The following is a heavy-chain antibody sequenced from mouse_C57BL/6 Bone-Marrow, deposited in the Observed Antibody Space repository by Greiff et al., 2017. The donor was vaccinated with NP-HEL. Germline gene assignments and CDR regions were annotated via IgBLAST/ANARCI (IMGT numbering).Heavy chain of an antibody. V-gene: IGHV1-47*01. J-gene: IGHJ3*01. D-gene: IGHD2-1*01. CDR3: ARLYYGNYGGFAY. CDR1: GYTFTTYP. CDR2: FHPYNDDT. Sequence: VQLQQSGAELVKPGASVKMSCKASGYTFTTYPIEWMKQNHGKSLEWIGNFHPYNDDTKYNEKFKGKATLTVEESSSTVYLELSRLTSDDSAVYYCARLYYGNYGGFAYWGQGTLVTVSA.